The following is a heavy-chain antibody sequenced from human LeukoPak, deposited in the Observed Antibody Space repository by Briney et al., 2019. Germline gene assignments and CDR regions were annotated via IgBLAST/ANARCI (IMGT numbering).Heavy chain of an antibody. CDR3: ATEPTHHSMDV. D-gene: IGHD1-14*01. Sequence: PSETLSLTCTVSGGSISSRAYYWGWLRQSPGKGLEWFATIYFTGSTYYNPSLKSRVTMSVDTSRNQFSLNLSSMTAADTAIYYCATEPTHHSMDVWGQGTMATVSS. CDR1: GGSISSRAYY. V-gene: IGHV4-39*02. J-gene: IGHJ6*02. CDR2: IYFTGST.